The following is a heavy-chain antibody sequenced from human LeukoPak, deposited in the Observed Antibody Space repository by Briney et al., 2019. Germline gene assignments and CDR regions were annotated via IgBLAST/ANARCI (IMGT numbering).Heavy chain of an antibody. J-gene: IGHJ4*02. Sequence: SETLSLTCTVSGGSISSSSYYWGWLRQPPGKGLEWNGSIYYSGSTYYNPSLKSRVTISVDTSKNQFSLKLSSVTAAHTAVYYCAREGSMRGWFRELLESFDYWGQGTLVTVSS. CDR3: AREGSMRGWFRELLESFDY. D-gene: IGHD3-10*01. CDR2: IYYSGST. CDR1: GGSISSSSYY. V-gene: IGHV4-39*01.